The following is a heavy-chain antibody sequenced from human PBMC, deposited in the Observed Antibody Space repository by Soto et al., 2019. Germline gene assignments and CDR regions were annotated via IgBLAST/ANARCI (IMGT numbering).Heavy chain of an antibody. D-gene: IGHD2-15*01. Sequence: QVQLVQSGAEVKKPGASVKVSCKASGYTFTSYGISWVRQAPGQGLEWMGWISGYNGDTKYAQNLQGRVTLTTDTSTSTAFMELRSLTCDDTAVYYCARDVLCSGSVCYDYNWFDPWGQGTLVTVSS. CDR3: ARDVLCSGSVCYDYNWFDP. J-gene: IGHJ5*02. CDR1: GYTFTSYG. V-gene: IGHV1-18*01. CDR2: ISGYNGDT.